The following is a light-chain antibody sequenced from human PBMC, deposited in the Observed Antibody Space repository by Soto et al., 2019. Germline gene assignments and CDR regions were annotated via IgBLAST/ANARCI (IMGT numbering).Light chain of an antibody. CDR1: QSISHY. CDR2: NAS. V-gene: IGKV1-5*01. J-gene: IGKJ1*01. Sequence: DIQMTQSPSTLSASVGDRVTITCRASQSISHYLAWYQKKPGKAPKVLIWNASSLQRGVPSRFSGSGSGTEFTLTISSLLPDDFATYYCQQYNRFSTWTFGQGTKV. CDR3: QQYNRFSTWT.